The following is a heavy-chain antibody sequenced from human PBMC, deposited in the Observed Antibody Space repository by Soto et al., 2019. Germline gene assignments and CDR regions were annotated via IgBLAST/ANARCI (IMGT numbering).Heavy chain of an antibody. J-gene: IGHJ3*02. Sequence: GGSLRLSCAASGFTFSSYSMQWVRQAPGKGLVWVSRVNGDGSSATYADSVKGRFTISRDNAKNTVYLQMSSLRAEDTAVYYCVSRDFSSGFNAFDIWGQGTMVTVSS. V-gene: IGHV3-74*01. CDR1: GFTFSSYS. CDR3: VSRDFSSGFNAFDI. D-gene: IGHD3-3*01. CDR2: VNGDGSSA.